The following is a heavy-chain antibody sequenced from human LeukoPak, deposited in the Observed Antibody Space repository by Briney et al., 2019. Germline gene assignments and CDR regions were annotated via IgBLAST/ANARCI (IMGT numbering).Heavy chain of an antibody. CDR1: GFSFSNYG. V-gene: IGHV3-30*02. J-gene: IGHJ6*03. Sequence: PGGSLRLSCAASGFSFSNYGMHWVRQAPGKGLEWVGFMRNEGSNKYYADSVKGRFTISRDNSKNTLNLQMNSLRADDTAVYHCAKVMAYYYMDVWGTGTTVTVSS. D-gene: IGHD3-16*01. CDR3: AKVMAYYYMDV. CDR2: MRNEGSNK.